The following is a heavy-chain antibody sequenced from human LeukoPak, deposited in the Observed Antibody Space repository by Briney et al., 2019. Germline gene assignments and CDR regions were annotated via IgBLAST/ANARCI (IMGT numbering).Heavy chain of an antibody. J-gene: IGHJ5*02. CDR2: IKGKTDSGTT. CDR3: IWSGLNWSDT. V-gene: IGHV3-15*01. CDR1: GLTFSDAW. Sequence: GGSLRLSCAASGLTFSDAWMSWVRQAPGKGLEWVGRIKGKTDSGTTDYAAPVKGRFTISRDDSKNTMYLQMNSLKSEDTAVYFCIWSGLNWSDTWGQGKPVTVSS. D-gene: IGHD3-3*01.